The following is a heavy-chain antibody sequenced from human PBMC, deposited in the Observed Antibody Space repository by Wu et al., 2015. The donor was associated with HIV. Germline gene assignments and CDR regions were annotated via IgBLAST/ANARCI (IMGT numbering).Heavy chain of an antibody. J-gene: IGHJ6*03. Sequence: QVQLVQSGAEVKKPGSSVKVSCKTSGGTFSSYAINWVRQAPGQGLEWMGRIIPIFGTANYAQKFQGRVTITADESTSTAYMKLSSLRSEDTAIYYCARGNVTNFYYFMDVWGKGTTVTVSS. CDR3: ARGNVTNFYYFMDV. D-gene: IGHD2-2*01. CDR2: IIPIFGTA. CDR1: GGTFSSYA. V-gene: IGHV1-69*13.